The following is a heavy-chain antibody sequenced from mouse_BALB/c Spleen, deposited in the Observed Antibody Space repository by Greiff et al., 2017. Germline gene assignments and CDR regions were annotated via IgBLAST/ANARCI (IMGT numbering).Heavy chain of an antibody. J-gene: IGHJ4*01. CDR1: GYTFTSYY. D-gene: IGHD1-2*01. Sequence: VKLQESGPELVKPGASVKMSCKASGYTFTSYYIHWVKQRPGQGLEWIGWIYPGDGSTKYNEKFKGKTTLTADKSSSTAYMLLSSLTSEDSAIYFCAREAATAMDYWGQGTSVTVSS. V-gene: IGHV1S56*01. CDR2: IYPGDGST. CDR3: AREAATAMDY.